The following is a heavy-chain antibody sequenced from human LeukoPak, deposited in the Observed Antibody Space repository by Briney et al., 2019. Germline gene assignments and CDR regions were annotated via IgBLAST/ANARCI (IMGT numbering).Heavy chain of an antibody. D-gene: IGHD3-9*01. Sequence: PGGSLRLSCADPVYTFSSYSMNSVRQAPGKGLEWVSDICGSGGSRNYADSVKGRFTISRDNSKITVYLQMNSLRAEDTAVYYCAKTSDILTVFGFDYGGQGTLVTVSS. CDR2: ICGSGGSR. J-gene: IGHJ4*02. CDR3: AKTSDILTVFGFDY. V-gene: IGHV3-23*01. CDR1: VYTFSSYS.